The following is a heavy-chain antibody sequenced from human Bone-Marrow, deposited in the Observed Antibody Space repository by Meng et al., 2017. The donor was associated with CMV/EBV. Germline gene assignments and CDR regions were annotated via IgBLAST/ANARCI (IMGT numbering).Heavy chain of an antibody. J-gene: IGHJ4*02. Sequence: SCKASGYTFTRYDIMWVRQATGQGLEWMAFIRYDGSNKYYADSVKGRFTISRDNSKNTLYLQMNSLRAEDTAVYYCAKGARWEVPAARDLFDYWGQGTLVTVSS. D-gene: IGHD2-2*01. CDR2: IRYDGSNK. V-gene: IGHV3-30*02. CDR3: AKGARWEVPAARDLFDY. CDR1: GYTFTRYD.